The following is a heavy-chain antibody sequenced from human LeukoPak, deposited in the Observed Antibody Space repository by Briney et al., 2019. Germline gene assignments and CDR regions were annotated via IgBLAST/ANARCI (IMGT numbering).Heavy chain of an antibody. V-gene: IGHV4-39*02. CDR3: AREGRRPRYFDY. CDR1: GGSISSSSYY. Sequence: SETLSLTCTVSGGSISSSSYYWGWIRQPPGKGLDWIGSIYYSGSTYYNPSLKSRFTISVDTSKNQFSLKLSSVTAADTAVYYCAREGRRPRYFDYWGQGTLVTVSS. J-gene: IGHJ4*02. CDR2: IYYSGST.